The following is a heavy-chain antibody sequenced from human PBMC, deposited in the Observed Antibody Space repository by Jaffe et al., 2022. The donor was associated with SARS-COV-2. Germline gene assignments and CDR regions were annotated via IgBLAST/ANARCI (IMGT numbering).Heavy chain of an antibody. CDR2: VSDSAVT. J-gene: IGHJ5*02. CDR1: GGSIRSPGYY. CDR3: ARTGSPKQHSWFDP. D-gene: IGHD3-10*01. Sequence: QVQLQESGPGLLKPSETLSLTCTVSGGSIRSPGYYWGWIRQSPGKGLEWVGSVSDSAVTYDNPSLSSRVTISVDTSKNDFSLRLTSVTAADTAVYFCARTGSPKQHSWFDPWGQGILVTVSS. V-gene: IGHV4-39*02.